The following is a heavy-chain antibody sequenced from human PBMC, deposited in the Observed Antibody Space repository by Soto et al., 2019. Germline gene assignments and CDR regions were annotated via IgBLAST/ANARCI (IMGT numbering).Heavy chain of an antibody. J-gene: IGHJ4*02. CDR1: GFTFSDHY. D-gene: IGHD3-3*01. CDR2: ISSSTFYT. V-gene: IGHV3-11*06. Sequence: PGGSLRLSCAASGFTFSDHYMSWIRQAPGKGLEWISYISSSTFYTNYADSVKGRFTISRDNAKNSLYLQMNSLRAEDTAVYYCATDDRRVLEYFDYWGQGVLVTVSS. CDR3: ATDDRRVLEYFDY.